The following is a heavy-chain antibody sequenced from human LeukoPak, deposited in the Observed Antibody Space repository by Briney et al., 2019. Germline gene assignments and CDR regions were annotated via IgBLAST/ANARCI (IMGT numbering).Heavy chain of an antibody. V-gene: IGHV3-23*01. CDR3: AKGQLESCSGSRCYAFDY. D-gene: IGHD2-15*01. CDR1: GFTFSSYA. J-gene: IGHJ4*02. CDR2: ITGSGGST. Sequence: QPGGSLRLSCAASGFTFSSYAMSWVRQAPGKRLEWASVITGSGGSTYYADSVKGRFTISRDNSKNTLYLQMNSLRGEDTAIYYCAKGQLESCSGSRCYAFDYWGQGTLVTVSS.